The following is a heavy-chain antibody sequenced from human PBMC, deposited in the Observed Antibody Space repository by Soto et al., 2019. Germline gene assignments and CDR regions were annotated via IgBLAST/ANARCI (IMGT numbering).Heavy chain of an antibody. CDR1: VYTFTIYW. CDR3: ARPANTVADHFDL. J-gene: IGHJ4*02. Sequence: GESLKISCQVSVYTFTIYWIGWVRQMPGKGLEWMGIIYPSDSDTRYSPSFQGQVTISADQSINTAYLQWDSLKASDTAIYYCARPANTVADHFDLWGQGTPVTVSS. D-gene: IGHD4-17*01. CDR2: IYPSDSDT. V-gene: IGHV5-51*01.